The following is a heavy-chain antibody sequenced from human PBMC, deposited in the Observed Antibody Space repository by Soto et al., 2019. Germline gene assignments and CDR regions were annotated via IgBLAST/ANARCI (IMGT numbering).Heavy chain of an antibody. CDR1: GFTFSSYW. CDR3: ARGYSSTWSNWYFDL. CDR2: IKQDGSQK. J-gene: IGHJ2*01. Sequence: EVQLVESGGGLVQPGGSLRLSCAASGFTFSSYWMKWVRQAPGKGLEWVADIKQDGSQKYYVDSVKGRFTISRDNAKNSLYLQMNSLSAEDTAVYYCARGYSSTWSNWYFDLWGRGTLVTVSS. V-gene: IGHV3-7*04. D-gene: IGHD6-13*01.